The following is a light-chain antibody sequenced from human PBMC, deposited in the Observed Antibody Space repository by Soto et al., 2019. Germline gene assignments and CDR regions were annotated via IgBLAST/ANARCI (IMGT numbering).Light chain of an antibody. CDR3: QQCYSTPPT. V-gene: IGKV1-39*01. Sequence: IQITQSPASLSASVGDRVTITCRASQSISSYLNWYQQKPGKAPKLLIYAASSLQSGVPSRFSGSGSGTDFTLTISSLQPEDFATYYCQQCYSTPPTFGQGTKVDIK. CDR2: AAS. J-gene: IGKJ1*01. CDR1: QSISSY.